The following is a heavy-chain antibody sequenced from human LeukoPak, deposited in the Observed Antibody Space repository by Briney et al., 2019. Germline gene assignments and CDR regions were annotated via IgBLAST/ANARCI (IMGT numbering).Heavy chain of an antibody. J-gene: IGHJ4*02. CDR1: GFTFSNYW. CDR3: ARVDRRDDSGSSFRVIDY. Sequence: GGSLRLSCAASGFTFSNYWMTWVRQAPGKGLEWVANIKQDGSEKNYVDSVKGGFTISRENAENSVYLDMNRVRGEDTAVYYCARVDRRDDSGSSFRVIDYWGQGTLVTVSS. D-gene: IGHD3-10*01. V-gene: IGHV3-7*04. CDR2: IKQDGSEK.